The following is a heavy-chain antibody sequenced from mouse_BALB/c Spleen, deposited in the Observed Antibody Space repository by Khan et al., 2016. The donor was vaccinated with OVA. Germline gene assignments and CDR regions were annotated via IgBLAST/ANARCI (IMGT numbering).Heavy chain of an antibody. J-gene: IGHJ3*01. CDR2: ISSGGDYT. D-gene: IGHD4-1*01. CDR1: GFSFSSYS. Sequence: VQLKESGGDLVKPGGSLKLSCAASGFSFSSYSMSWVRQTPDKRLEWVATISSGGDYTYYPDIVKGRFTISRDNAKNTLYLQMSSLKSEDTAMYYWASHLTGSFAYWGQGTLVTVSA. V-gene: IGHV5-6*01. CDR3: ASHLTGSFAY.